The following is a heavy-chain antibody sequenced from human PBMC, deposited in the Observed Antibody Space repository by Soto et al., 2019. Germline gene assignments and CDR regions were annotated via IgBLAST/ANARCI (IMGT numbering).Heavy chain of an antibody. CDR3: AKAPGLRFLEWSDV. CDR2: ISYDGSNK. CDR1: GFTFSSYG. Sequence: GGSLRLSCAASGFTFSSYGMHWVHQAPGEGLEWVAVISYDGSNKYYADSVKGRFTISRDNSKNTLYLQMNSLRAEDTAVYYCAKAPGLRFLEWSDVWGQGTTVTVSS. V-gene: IGHV3-30*18. J-gene: IGHJ6*02. D-gene: IGHD3-3*01.